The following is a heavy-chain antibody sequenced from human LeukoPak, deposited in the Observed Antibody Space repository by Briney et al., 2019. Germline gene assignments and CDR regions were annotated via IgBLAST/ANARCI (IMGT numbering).Heavy chain of an antibody. Sequence: GSLRLSCAASGFTVSSNYMSWVRQAPGKGLEWVSVIYSGGGTYYADSVKGRFTISRDNSKSTLYLQMNSLRAEDTAVYYCARDRRLWLRYGMDVWGQGTTVTVSS. D-gene: IGHD5-18*01. CDR3: ARDRRLWLRYGMDV. CDR1: GFTVSSNY. V-gene: IGHV3-66*01. CDR2: IYSGGGT. J-gene: IGHJ6*02.